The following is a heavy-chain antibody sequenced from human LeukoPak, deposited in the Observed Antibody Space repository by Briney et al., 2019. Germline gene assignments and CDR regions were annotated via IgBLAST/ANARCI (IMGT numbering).Heavy chain of an antibody. V-gene: IGHV1-2*04. CDR2: INPNSGGT. Sequence: ASVKVSCTASGYTFTGYYMHWVRQAPGQGLEWMGWINPNSGGTNYAQKIQGWVTMTRDTSISTAYMELSRLRSDDTAVYYCARVSHYYYYGMDVWGQGTTVTVSS. CDR1: GYTFTGYY. J-gene: IGHJ6*02. CDR3: ARVSHYYYYGMDV.